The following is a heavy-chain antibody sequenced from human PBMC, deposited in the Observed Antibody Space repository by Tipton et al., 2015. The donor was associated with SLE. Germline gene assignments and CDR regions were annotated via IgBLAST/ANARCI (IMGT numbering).Heavy chain of an antibody. CDR2: IDSSGTSI. CDR1: GFTFSSYE. Sequence: SLRLSCAASGFTFSSYEMNWVRQAPGKGLEWVSHIDSSGTSIYYADSVKGRLTISRDNAKNSLDLQMSSLRVEDTAVYYCVRYHRQYYDGSGYFRFFDFWGPGSLVTVSS. D-gene: IGHD3-22*01. CDR3: VRYHRQYYDGSGYFRFFDF. V-gene: IGHV3-48*03. J-gene: IGHJ4*02.